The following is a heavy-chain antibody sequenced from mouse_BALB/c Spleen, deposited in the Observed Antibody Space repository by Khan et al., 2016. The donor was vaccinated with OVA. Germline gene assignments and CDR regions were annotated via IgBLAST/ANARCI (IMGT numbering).Heavy chain of an antibody. J-gene: IGHJ4*01. Sequence: LQQPGSELVRPGASVKLSCKASGYTFTSYWMHWVKQRPGQGLEWIGNIYPGSGSTKYDEKFKSKATLTVDTSSSTAYMQFRSLTSEDSAVYYCTRWSYFAMDYWGQGTSVTVSS. CDR2: IYPGSGST. CDR1: GYTFTSYW. CDR3: TRWSYFAMDY. V-gene: IGHV1S22*01.